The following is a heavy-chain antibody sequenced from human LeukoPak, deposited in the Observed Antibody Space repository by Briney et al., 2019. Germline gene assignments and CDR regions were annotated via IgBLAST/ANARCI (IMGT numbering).Heavy chain of an antibody. V-gene: IGHV3-21*01. D-gene: IGHD3-3*01. J-gene: IGHJ3*02. CDR2: ISISSNYI. CDR3: ARGSRFGVVGRDAFDI. CDR1: GFTFSRYS. Sequence: GGSLRLSCAASGFTFSRYSMNWVRQAPGKGLEWVSSISISSNYIYYADSAKGRFTISRDNAKNSLYLQVNSLRAEDTAVYYCARGSRFGVVGRDAFDIWGQGTVVTVSS.